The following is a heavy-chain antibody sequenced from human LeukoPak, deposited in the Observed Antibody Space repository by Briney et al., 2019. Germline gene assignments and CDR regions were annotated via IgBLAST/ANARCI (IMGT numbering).Heavy chain of an antibody. V-gene: IGHV1-3*01. CDR2: INAGNGNT. D-gene: IGHD4-23*01. J-gene: IGHJ4*02. Sequence: ASVTVSFKASGYTFTSYAMHWVRQAPGQRLEWMGWINAGNGNTKYSQKFQGRVTITRDTSASTAYMELSSLRSEDTAVYYCARDHDYGGIKMFDYWGQGTLVTVSS. CDR3: ARDHDYGGIKMFDY. CDR1: GYTFTSYA.